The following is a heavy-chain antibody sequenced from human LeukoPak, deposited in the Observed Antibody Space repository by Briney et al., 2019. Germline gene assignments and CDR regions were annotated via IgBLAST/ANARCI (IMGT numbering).Heavy chain of an antibody. CDR2: FYSGGST. CDR1: GFTVSSNY. J-gene: IGHJ4*02. V-gene: IGHV3-66*01. D-gene: IGHD6-19*01. Sequence: PGGSLRLSCAASGFTVSSNYMNWVRQAPGEGLGWGSVFYSGGSTYYADSVMGRFTISRDNSKNTLYLQMNSLRAEDTAVYYCARDPGQWRNWGQGTLVTVSS. CDR3: ARDPGQWRN.